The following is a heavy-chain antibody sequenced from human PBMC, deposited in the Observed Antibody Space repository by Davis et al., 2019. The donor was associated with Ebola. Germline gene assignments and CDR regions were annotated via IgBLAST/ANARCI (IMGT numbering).Heavy chain of an antibody. Sequence: GESLKISCEASGFIFSSYVMSWVRQAPGKGLEWVSYMSHSSNTIYYADSVKGRFTISRDNAKNSLYLQMNSLRAEDTAVYYCARSIVLMVYASPLGVSWFDPWGQGTLVTVSS. CDR2: MSHSSNTI. CDR1: GFIFSSYV. J-gene: IGHJ5*02. CDR3: ARSIVLMVYASPLGVSWFDP. D-gene: IGHD2-8*01. V-gene: IGHV3-48*04.